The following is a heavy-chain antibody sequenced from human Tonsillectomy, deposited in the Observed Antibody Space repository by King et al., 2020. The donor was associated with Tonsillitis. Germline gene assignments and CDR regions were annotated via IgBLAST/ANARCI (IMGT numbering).Heavy chain of an antibody. V-gene: IGHV3-30*04. J-gene: IGHJ4*02. D-gene: IGHD1-26*01. CDR1: GFTFRNYA. Sequence: VQLVESGGGVVQPGRSLRLSCAASGFTFRNYAMHWVRQAPGKGLEWVAIISYDGTNKFYADSVKGRFTFSRDSSKNTLYLQMDSLRVDDTAVYYCARDRGSWVLDIDYWGQGTLVTVSS. CDR3: ARDRGSWVLDIDY. CDR2: ISYDGTNK.